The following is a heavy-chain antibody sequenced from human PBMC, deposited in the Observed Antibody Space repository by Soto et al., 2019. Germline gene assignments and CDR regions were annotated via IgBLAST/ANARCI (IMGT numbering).Heavy chain of an antibody. CDR1: GYTLTELS. CDR2: FDPEDGET. J-gene: IGHJ5*02. D-gene: IGHD3-16*01. Sequence: ASVKVSCKVSGYTLTELSMHWVRQAPGKGLEWMGGFDPEDGETIYAQKFQGRVTMTEDTSTDTAYMELSSLRSDDTAIYYCARMATFGSLNWFDPWGQGTLVTVPQ. V-gene: IGHV1-24*01. CDR3: ARMATFGSLNWFDP.